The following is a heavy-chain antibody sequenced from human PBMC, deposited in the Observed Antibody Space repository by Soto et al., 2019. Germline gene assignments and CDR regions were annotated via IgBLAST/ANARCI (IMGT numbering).Heavy chain of an antibody. CDR1: GFTFSSYT. V-gene: IGHV3-23*01. CDR3: AKDSGCSSVWRTYYLDY. Sequence: PGESLRLSCPASGFTFSSYTMSWDRQAPGKGLEWVSAISGSGGSTYYADSVKGRFTISRDNSKNTLYLQMNSLRAEDTAVYYCAKDSGCSSVWRTYYLDYWGQGTLVTVSS. J-gene: IGHJ4*02. CDR2: ISGSGGST. D-gene: IGHD6-19*01.